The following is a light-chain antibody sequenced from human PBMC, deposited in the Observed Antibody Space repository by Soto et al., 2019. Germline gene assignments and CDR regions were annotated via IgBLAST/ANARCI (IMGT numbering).Light chain of an antibody. CDR2: SHN. J-gene: IGLJ1*01. CDR1: SSNIGNNY. Sequence: QSVLTQPPSASGTPGQRVAISCSGSSSNIGNNYVSWYQLLPGTAPKLLIYSHNQRPSGVPDRFSGSKSGTSASLAINELRSEDEGDYYCAVWDDSLGGSYIFGSGTKVTVL. CDR3: AVWDDSLGGSYI. V-gene: IGLV1-47*02.